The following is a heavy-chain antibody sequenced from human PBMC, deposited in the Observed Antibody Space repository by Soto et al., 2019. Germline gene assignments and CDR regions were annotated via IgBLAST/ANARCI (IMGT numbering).Heavy chain of an antibody. V-gene: IGHV5-10-1*03. J-gene: IGHJ4*02. D-gene: IGHD7-27*01. CDR2: ISRDGSSS. CDR1: EISFDYNA. CDR3: ARLGPGD. Sequence: EVQLVQSGAEVKKPGESLRISCKVSEISFDYNAISWVRQMPGKGLEWMGRISRDGSSSSYSPSFQGHVSIYADRTTNTAYLQWSNLTTSDTAMYYCARLGPGDWGQGTLVTIYS.